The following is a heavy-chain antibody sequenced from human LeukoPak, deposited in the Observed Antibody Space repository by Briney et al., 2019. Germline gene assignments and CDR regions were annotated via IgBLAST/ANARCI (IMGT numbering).Heavy chain of an antibody. V-gene: IGHV3-74*01. Sequence: GGSLRLSCAASGFTFSSYWMHWVRQAPGKGLVWVSRINSDGSSTSYADSVKGRFTISRDNSKNTLYLQMNSLRAEDTAVYYCAKEWSYSSNYYYYMDVWGKGTTVTVSS. CDR1: GFTFSSYW. J-gene: IGHJ6*03. CDR3: AKEWSYSSNYYYYMDV. CDR2: INSDGSST. D-gene: IGHD3-10*01.